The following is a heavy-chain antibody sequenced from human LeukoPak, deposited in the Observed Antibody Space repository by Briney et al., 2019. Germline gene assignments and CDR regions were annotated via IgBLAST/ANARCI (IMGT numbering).Heavy chain of an antibody. CDR3: ARIKQWLSSFDY. D-gene: IGHD6-19*01. CDR2: ISAYNGNT. J-gene: IGHJ4*02. CDR1: GYTFTGYY. Sequence: ASVKVSCKASGYTFTGYYMHWVRQAPGQGLEWMGWISAYNGNTNYAQKLQGRVTMTTDTSTSTAYMELRSLRSDDTAVYYCARIKQWLSSFDYWGQGTLVTVSS. V-gene: IGHV1-18*04.